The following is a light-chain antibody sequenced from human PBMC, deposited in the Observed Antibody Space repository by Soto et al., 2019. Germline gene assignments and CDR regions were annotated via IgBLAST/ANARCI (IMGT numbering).Light chain of an antibody. J-gene: IGKJ1*01. V-gene: IGKV3D-15*01. Sequence: ETALTQSPVTLSLSPGERATLSCRASQSVSSSYLAWYQQKPGQAPRLLIYGASSRATGIPARFSGSGSGTEFTLTISSLQSEDFAVYYCQHYNTWPWTFGQGTKVDIK. CDR2: GAS. CDR1: QSVSSSY. CDR3: QHYNTWPWT.